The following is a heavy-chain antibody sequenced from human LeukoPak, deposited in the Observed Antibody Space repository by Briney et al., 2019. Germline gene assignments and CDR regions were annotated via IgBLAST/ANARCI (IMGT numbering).Heavy chain of an antibody. D-gene: IGHD1-14*01. J-gene: IGHJ3*02. V-gene: IGHV3-33*01. CDR3: ARDPEDAFDI. Sequence: GGSLRLSCAASGFTFSRYGMHWVRQAPGKGLEWVAVIWYDGSNKYYVDSVKGRFTISRDNSKNTLYLQMNSLRAEDTAVYYCARDPEDAFDIWGPGTVVTVSS. CDR2: IWYDGSNK. CDR1: GFTFSRYG.